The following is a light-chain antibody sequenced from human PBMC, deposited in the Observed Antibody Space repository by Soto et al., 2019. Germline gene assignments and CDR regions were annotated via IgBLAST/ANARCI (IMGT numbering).Light chain of an antibody. V-gene: IGKV3-20*01. CDR1: QSVSSSY. CDR3: QQYGTSPWT. Sequence: ENVLTQSPGTLSLSPGETATLSCRASQSVSSSYLAWYQQKPGQAPRLLIYGASSRATGIPDNFSGSWSGTDFTLTISRLEPEDFSVYYCQQYGTSPWTFGQGTKVEIK. J-gene: IGKJ1*01. CDR2: GAS.